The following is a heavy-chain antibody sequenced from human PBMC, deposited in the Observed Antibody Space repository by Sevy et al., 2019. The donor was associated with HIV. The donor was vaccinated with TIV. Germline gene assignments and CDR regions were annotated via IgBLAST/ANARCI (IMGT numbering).Heavy chain of an antibody. V-gene: IGHV4-39*01. J-gene: IGHJ5*02. CDR1: GGSISSSSYY. D-gene: IGHD4-17*01. CDR3: AGFEYGDYTNLFDP. CDR2: IYYSGSS. Sequence: SETLSLTCTVSGGSISSSSYYWGWIRQPPGKGLEWIGNIYYSGSSYYNPSLNSRVTISVVTSKNQFSLKLTSVTAAVTAVYYCAGFEYGDYTNLFDPWGQGTLVTVSS.